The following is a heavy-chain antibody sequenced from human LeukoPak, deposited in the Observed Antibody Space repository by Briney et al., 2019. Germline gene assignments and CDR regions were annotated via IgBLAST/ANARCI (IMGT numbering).Heavy chain of an antibody. CDR1: GFTFSSYA. J-gene: IGHJ4*02. V-gene: IGHV3-30-3*01. D-gene: IGHD6-19*01. CDR2: ISYDGSNK. Sequence: QPGGSLRLSCAASGFTFSSYAMHWVRQAPGKGLEWVAVISYDGSNKYYADSVKGRFTISRDNSKNTLYLQMNSLKTEDTAVYYCTTARIAVAGYFDYWGQGTLVTVSS. CDR3: TTARIAVAGYFDY.